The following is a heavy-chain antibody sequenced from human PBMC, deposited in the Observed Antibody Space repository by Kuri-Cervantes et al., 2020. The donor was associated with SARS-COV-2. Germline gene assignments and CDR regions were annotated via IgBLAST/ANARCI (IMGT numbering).Heavy chain of an antibody. Sequence: GESLKISCAASGFTFSSYAMHWVRQAPGKGLEWVAVISYDGSNKYYADSVKGQFTISRDNSKNTLYLQMNSLKTEDTAVYYCTSNDPRRAYYYYGMDVWGQGTTVTVSS. V-gene: IGHV3-30-3*01. CDR1: GFTFSSYA. CDR2: ISYDGSNK. J-gene: IGHJ6*02. CDR3: TSNDPRRAYYYYGMDV. D-gene: IGHD1-1*01.